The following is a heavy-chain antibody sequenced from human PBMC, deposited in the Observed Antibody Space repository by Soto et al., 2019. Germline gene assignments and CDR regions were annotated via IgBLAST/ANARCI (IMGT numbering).Heavy chain of an antibody. V-gene: IGHV1-3*01. CDR2: INAGHGNT. J-gene: IGHJ4*02. CDR3: VRDGSSWYWADFDY. Sequence: ASVKVSCKASGYTFTSYAIHWVRQAPGQRLEWMGWINAGHGNTKYSQKFQDRVTITRDTSASIAYMELSSLRSEDTAVYYCVRDGSSWYWADFDYWGQGTLVPVCS. CDR1: GYTFTSYA. D-gene: IGHD6-13*01.